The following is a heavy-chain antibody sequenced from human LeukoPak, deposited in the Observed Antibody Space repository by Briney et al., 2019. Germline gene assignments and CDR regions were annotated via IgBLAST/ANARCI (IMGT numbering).Heavy chain of an antibody. D-gene: IGHD1-26*01. CDR3: ARSCSGSFLY. Sequence: PSETLSLTCSVSGYSISNGYYWGWIRQPPGKGLEFIGSVYHGGNTYYKASLKSRVTISLDTSKNQVSLRLSSVTAADTAVYYCARSCSGSFLYWGQGSLVTVSS. CDR1: GYSISNGYY. J-gene: IGHJ1*01. CDR2: VYHGGNT. V-gene: IGHV4-38-2*01.